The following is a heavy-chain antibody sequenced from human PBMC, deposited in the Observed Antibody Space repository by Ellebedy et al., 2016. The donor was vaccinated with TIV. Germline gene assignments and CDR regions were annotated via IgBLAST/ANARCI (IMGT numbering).Heavy chain of an antibody. Sequence: SETLSLXCTVSGGSISSSSYYWGWIRQPPGKGLEWIGSIYYSGSTYYNPSLKSRVTISVDTSKNQFSLKLSSVTAADTAVYYCAKGDYYDSSGYYYGMDVWGQGTTVTVSS. D-gene: IGHD3-22*01. V-gene: IGHV4-39*01. CDR1: GGSISSSSYY. CDR2: IYYSGST. CDR3: AKGDYYDSSGYYYGMDV. J-gene: IGHJ6*02.